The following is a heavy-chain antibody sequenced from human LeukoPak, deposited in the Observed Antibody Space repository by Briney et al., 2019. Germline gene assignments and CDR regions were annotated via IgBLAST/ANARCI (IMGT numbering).Heavy chain of an antibody. V-gene: IGHV3-48*04. CDR1: GFTFSSYS. CDR3: ARREYYMDV. CDR2: ISSSSSTI. Sequence: QPGGSLRLSCAASGFTFSSYSMNWVRQAPGKGLEWVSYISSSSSTIYYADSVKGRFTISRDNAKNSLYLQMNSLRAEDTSVYYCARREYYMDVWGKGTTVTVSS. J-gene: IGHJ6*03.